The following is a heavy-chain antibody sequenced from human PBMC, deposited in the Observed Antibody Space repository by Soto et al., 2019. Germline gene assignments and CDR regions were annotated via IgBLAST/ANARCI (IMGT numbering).Heavy chain of an antibody. CDR3: ARPSSHTATTGTFNY. Sequence: QVQLVQSGAEVKKPGSSVIVSCKASGGSFNSHSINWVRQAPGHGLQWVGRFIPIIGLANYAQSFQGRVTITADKSTSTAYMELSSLGSDDTAVYYCARPSSHTATTGTFNYWGQGTPVTVSS. D-gene: IGHD1-1*01. V-gene: IGHV1-69*02. CDR2: FIPIIGLA. J-gene: IGHJ4*02. CDR1: GGSFNSHS.